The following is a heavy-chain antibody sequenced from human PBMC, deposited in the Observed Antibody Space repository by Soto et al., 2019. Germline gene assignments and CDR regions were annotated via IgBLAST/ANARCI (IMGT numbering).Heavy chain of an antibody. J-gene: IGHJ4*02. CDR1: GDSISSNNYY. CDR2: IFYSGTT. V-gene: IGHV4-39*01. Sequence: PSETLSLTCTVSGDSISSNNYYWGWIRQPPGKGLEWIGSIFYSGTTYYNPSLKSRVTISIDTSKNQFSLKLGSVTAADTAVYYCARRVRTITFAYWGQGTLVTVSS. CDR3: ARRVRTITFAY. D-gene: IGHD3-9*01.